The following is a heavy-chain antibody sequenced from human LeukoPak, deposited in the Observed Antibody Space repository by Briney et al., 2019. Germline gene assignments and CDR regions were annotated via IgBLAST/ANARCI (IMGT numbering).Heavy chain of an antibody. J-gene: IGHJ6*03. Sequence: PGESLRLSCAASGFTFSSYEMNWVRQAPGKGLEWVSYISSSGSTIYYADSVKGRFTISRDNAKNSLYLQMNSLRAEDTAVYYCARLSSGWYDGYYYYMDVWGKGTTVTISS. CDR1: GFTFSSYE. CDR2: ISSSGSTI. V-gene: IGHV3-48*03. D-gene: IGHD6-19*01. CDR3: ARLSSGWYDGYYYYMDV.